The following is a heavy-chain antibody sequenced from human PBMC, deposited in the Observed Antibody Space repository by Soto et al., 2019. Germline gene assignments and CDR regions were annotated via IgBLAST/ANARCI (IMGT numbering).Heavy chain of an antibody. CDR1: GFTFSDYY. V-gene: IGHV3-11*05. J-gene: IGHJ4*02. CDR3: ARDRGMYYPTDY. Sequence: QVQLVESGGGLVKPGGSLRLSCAASGFTFSDYYMSWIRQPPGKGLEWISYISSNTGYTNYADSVKGRFTISRDNAKNSLYLQMDSLTNDDTAVYYCARDRGMYYPTDYWGQGTLVTVSS. CDR2: ISSNTGYT. D-gene: IGHD2-8*01.